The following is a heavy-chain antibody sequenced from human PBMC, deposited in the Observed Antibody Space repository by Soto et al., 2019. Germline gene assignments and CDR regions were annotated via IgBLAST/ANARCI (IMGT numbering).Heavy chain of an antibody. CDR1: GGSVSSGSYY. V-gene: IGHV4-61*01. D-gene: IGHD6-6*01. Sequence: QVQLQESGPGLVKPSETLSLTCTVSGGSVSSGSYYWSWIRQPPGKGLEWIGYIYYSGSTNYNPSLKSRVTISVDTSKNQFSLKLSSVTAADTAVYYCARHSSSAYYFDYWGQGTLVTVSS. J-gene: IGHJ4*02. CDR3: ARHSSSAYYFDY. CDR2: IYYSGST.